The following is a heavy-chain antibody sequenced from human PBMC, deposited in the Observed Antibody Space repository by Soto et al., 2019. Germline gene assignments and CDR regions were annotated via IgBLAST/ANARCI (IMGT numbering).Heavy chain of an antibody. V-gene: IGHV3-15*01. CDR2: IKSKTDGGTT. CDR1: GFTFSNAW. Sequence: GGSLILSCAASGFTFSNAWMSWVRQAPGEGLEWVGRIKSKTDGGTTDYAAPVKGRFTISRDDSKNTLYLQMNSLKTEDTAVYYCTTAAAGTRSYYYGMDVWGQGTTVTVSS. J-gene: IGHJ6*02. CDR3: TTAAAGTRSYYYGMDV. D-gene: IGHD6-13*01.